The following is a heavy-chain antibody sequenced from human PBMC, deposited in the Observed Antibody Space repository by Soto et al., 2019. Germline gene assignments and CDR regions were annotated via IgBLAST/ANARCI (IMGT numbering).Heavy chain of an antibody. Sequence: EVQLVESGGGLVQPGGSLRLSCAASEFTFSSYWMSWVRQAPGKGLEWVANIKQDGSEKYYVDSVKGRFTISRDNAKNSLYLQMNSLRAEDTAVYYCARAADIVVVVALNWFDPWGQGTLVTVSS. CDR3: ARAADIVVVVALNWFDP. D-gene: IGHD2-15*01. V-gene: IGHV3-7*01. CDR1: EFTFSSYW. CDR2: IKQDGSEK. J-gene: IGHJ5*02.